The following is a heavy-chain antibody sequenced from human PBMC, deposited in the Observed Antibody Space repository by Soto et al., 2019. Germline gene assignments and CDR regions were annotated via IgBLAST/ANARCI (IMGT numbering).Heavy chain of an antibody. Sequence: QVQLVQSGAEVKKPGSSVTVSCKASGGTFSSYEISWVRQAPGHGLEWMEGIIHIFGTANYAQKSKGRVTITADESTSTAYMERSSLRSEDTAVYYCARGDNCSGGSCYSAPHYWGQGTLVTVSS. J-gene: IGHJ4*02. CDR1: GGTFSSYE. D-gene: IGHD2-15*01. V-gene: IGHV1-69*01. CDR2: IIHIFGTA. CDR3: ARGDNCSGGSCYSAPHY.